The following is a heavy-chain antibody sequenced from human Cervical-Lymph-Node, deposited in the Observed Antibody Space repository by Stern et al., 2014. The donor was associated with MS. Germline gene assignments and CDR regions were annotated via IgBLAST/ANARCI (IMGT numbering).Heavy chain of an antibody. Sequence: EVQLVESGGGLVQPGGSLRLSCAASGFTFSSSNMNWVRQAPGKGLEWVSYISTSSKTIYYAASLKGRFTISRDNAKNSLHLQMNSLRAEDTAVYYCARGGRTVTTWGQGTLVTVSS. CDR2: ISTSSKTI. J-gene: IGHJ5*02. CDR1: GFTFSSSN. D-gene: IGHD4-17*01. V-gene: IGHV3-48*01. CDR3: ARGGRTVTT.